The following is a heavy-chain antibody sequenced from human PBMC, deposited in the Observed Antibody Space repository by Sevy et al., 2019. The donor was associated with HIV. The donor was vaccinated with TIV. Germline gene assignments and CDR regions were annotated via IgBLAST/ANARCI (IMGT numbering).Heavy chain of an antibody. V-gene: IGHV3-23*01. D-gene: IGHD6-13*01. CDR1: GFTFTNYA. J-gene: IGHJ6*02. CDR3: AKVLARGVAVAGTAWGMDV. Sequence: EGSLRLSCAASGFTFTNYAMNWVRQAPGKALEWVSAIRGSGGTTYYADSVQGRFTISRDKSKNTLYLQMNSLRAEDTAAYYCAKVLARGVAVAGTAWGMDVWGQGTTVTVSS. CDR2: IRGSGGTT.